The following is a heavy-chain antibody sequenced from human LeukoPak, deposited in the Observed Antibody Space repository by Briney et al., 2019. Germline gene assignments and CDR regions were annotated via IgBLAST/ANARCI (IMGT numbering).Heavy chain of an antibody. J-gene: IGHJ4*02. D-gene: IGHD6-19*01. V-gene: IGHV3-30*18. CDR2: ISYDGSNK. CDR3: AKVKGAGAPFDY. CDR1: GFTFSSYG. Sequence: GGSLRLSCAASGFTFSSYGMHWVRQAPGKGLEWVAVISYDGSNKYYADSVKGRFTISRDNSKNTLYLQMNSLRAEDTAVYYCAKVKGAGAPFDYWGQGTLVTVSS.